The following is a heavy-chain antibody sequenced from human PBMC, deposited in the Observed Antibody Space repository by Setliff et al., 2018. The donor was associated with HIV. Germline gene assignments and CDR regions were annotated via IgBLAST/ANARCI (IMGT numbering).Heavy chain of an antibody. J-gene: IGHJ3*02. D-gene: IGHD2-2*01. CDR1: GGSISSGSYY. CDR2: IYTSGST. CDR3: AKTVPHSTAQDAFDI. Sequence: PSETLSLTCTVSGGSISSGSYYWSWIRQPAGKGLEWIGHIYTSGSTNYNPSLKSRVTISVGPSKNQFSLKLSSVTAVDTAVYYCAKTVPHSTAQDAFDIWCQGTMVTVSS. V-gene: IGHV4-61*09.